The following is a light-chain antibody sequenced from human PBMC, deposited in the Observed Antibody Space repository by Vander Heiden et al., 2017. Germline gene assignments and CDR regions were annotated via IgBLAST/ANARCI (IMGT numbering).Light chain of an antibody. J-gene: IGLJ2*01. V-gene: IGLV2-8*01. Sequence: QSALTQPPSASGSPGQSVTIPCTGTSSDVGGYNYVSWYQQHPGKAPKLMIYEVSKRPSGAPDRFSGSKSGNTASLTVSGLQAEDEADYYCSSYAGSNNLVFGGGTKLTVL. CDR3: SSYAGSNNLV. CDR2: EVS. CDR1: SSDVGGYNY.